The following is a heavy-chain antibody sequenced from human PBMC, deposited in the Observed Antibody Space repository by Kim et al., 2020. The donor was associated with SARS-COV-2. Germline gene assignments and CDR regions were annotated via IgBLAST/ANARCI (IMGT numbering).Heavy chain of an antibody. Sequence: GGSLRLSCSASGFTFSSNGMCWVRQAPGRGLEYVSGISTNGGSTYYGDSVKGRFTISRDNSKNTLYLQMSSLRAEDTAIYYCVKSETMVGASFDYWGQGTLVTVSS. D-gene: IGHD1-26*01. J-gene: IGHJ4*02. V-gene: IGHV3-64D*09. CDR2: ISTNGGST. CDR3: VKSETMVGASFDY. CDR1: GFTFSSNG.